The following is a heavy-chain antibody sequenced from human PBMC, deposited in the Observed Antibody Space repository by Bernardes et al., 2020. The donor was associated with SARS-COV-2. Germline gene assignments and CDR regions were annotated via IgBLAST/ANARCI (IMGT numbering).Heavy chain of an antibody. J-gene: IGHJ4*02. CDR3: VRGPSDGHGRFEY. V-gene: IGHV3-74*01. CDR1: GFIFSSYC. Sequence: GGSLRLSCTAFGFIFSSYCMHWVRQAPGKGLVWVSRINGDGSTTTYADSVKGRFTISRDNARNTLYLQMNSLRDEDTALYYCVRGPSDGHGRFEYWGQGTLGTVSS. CDR2: INGDGSTT.